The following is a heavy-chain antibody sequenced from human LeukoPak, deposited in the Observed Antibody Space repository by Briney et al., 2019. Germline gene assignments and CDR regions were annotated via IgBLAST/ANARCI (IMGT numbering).Heavy chain of an antibody. D-gene: IGHD2-15*01. CDR1: GGSISSYY. V-gene: IGHV4-4*07. Sequence: SETLSLTCTVSGGSISSYYWSWIRQPAGKGMEWIGRIYTSGSTGYNPSLKSRVTMSVDTSKNQFSLKLSSVTAADTAVYYCARVDLRAAYFDYWGQGTLVTVSS. CDR3: ARVDLRAAYFDY. J-gene: IGHJ4*02. CDR2: IYTSGST.